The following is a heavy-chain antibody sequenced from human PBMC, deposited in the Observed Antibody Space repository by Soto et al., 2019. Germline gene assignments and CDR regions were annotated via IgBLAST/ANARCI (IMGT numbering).Heavy chain of an antibody. D-gene: IGHD4-17*01. Sequence: PGESLKISCKGSGYSFTSYWIGWVRQMPGKGLEWMGIIYPGDSDTRYSPSFQGQVTISADKSISTAYLQWSSLKASDTAMYYWARCYGDKDYYYYYGMDVWGQGTTVTVSS. CDR3: ARCYGDKDYYYYYGMDV. CDR1: GYSFTSYW. V-gene: IGHV5-51*01. J-gene: IGHJ6*02. CDR2: IYPGDSDT.